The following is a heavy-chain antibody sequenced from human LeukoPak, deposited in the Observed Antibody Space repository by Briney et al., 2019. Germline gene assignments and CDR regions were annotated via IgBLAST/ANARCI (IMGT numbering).Heavy chain of an antibody. V-gene: IGHV4-59*01. Sequence: PSETLSLTCTVSGGSISGYYWSWIRQPPGKGLEWIGYIYYSGSTNYNPSLKSRVTISVDTSKNQFSLKLSSVTAADTAVYYCARGAYGGAVRFDYWGQGTLVTVSS. CDR3: ARGAYGGAVRFDY. J-gene: IGHJ4*02. CDR1: GGSISGYY. CDR2: IYYSGST. D-gene: IGHD4-23*01.